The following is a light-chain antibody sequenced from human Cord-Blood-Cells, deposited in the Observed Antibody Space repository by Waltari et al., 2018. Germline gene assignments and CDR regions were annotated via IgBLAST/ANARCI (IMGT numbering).Light chain of an antibody. J-gene: IGLJ3*02. CDR2: DVS. CDR3: SSYTSSSTWV. Sequence: QSALTQPASVSGSPGQSITISCTGTSSDVGGYNYVYWYQQHPGKAPKLMSYDVSNWASGVSNRFSGSKSGNTASLTISGLQAEDEADYYCSSYTSSSTWVFGGGTKLTVL. CDR1: SSDVGGYNY. V-gene: IGLV2-14*01.